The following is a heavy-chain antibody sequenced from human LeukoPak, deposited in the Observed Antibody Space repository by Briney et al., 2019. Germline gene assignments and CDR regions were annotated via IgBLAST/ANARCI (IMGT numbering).Heavy chain of an antibody. CDR3: AKDFVASNGVYDAFDV. J-gene: IGHJ3*01. V-gene: IGHV3-23*01. CDR1: GFTFSEYA. CDR2: ITGGGERT. D-gene: IGHD3-22*01. Sequence: GGSLRLSCAASGFTFSEYAMNWVRQAPGKGLEWVSHITGGGERTYFADSVKGRFTMSRDNSQNTLYLQMSSLRAEDTAVYYCAKDFVASNGVYDAFDVWGQGTMVSVS.